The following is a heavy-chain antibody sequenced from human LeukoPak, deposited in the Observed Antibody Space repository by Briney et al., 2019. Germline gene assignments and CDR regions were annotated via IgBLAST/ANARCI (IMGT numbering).Heavy chain of an antibody. J-gene: IGHJ4*02. CDR3: AKGAWVPLNY. D-gene: IGHD7-27*01. V-gene: IGHV3-21*01. Sequence: GGSLRLSCAASGFTFSTYNMNWVRQAPGKGLEWVSSITSSSSYTFYADSVKGRFTISRDNSKNTLYLQMNSLRAEDTAVYYCAKGAWVPLNYWGQGTLVTVSS. CDR2: ITSSSSYT. CDR1: GFTFSTYN.